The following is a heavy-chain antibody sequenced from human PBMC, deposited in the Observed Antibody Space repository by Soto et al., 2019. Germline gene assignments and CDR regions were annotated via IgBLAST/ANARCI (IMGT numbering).Heavy chain of an antibody. Sequence: QVQLVQSGAEMKKPGSSVKVSCQSSGGTFNTYAMNWVRQAPGQGPEWMGDISPMFGAANYAPKFQGRVTITAGESTGTSYMQLSSLTSEETALYFCAREVQVHTCAFVYWGQGTLVTVSS. CDR2: ISPMFGAA. CDR1: GGTFNTYA. CDR3: AREVQVHTCAFVY. J-gene: IGHJ4*02. V-gene: IGHV1-69*19. D-gene: IGHD3-10*01.